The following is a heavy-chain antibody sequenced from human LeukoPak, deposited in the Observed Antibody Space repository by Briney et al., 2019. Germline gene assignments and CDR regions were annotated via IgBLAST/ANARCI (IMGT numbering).Heavy chain of an antibody. CDR2: ISSSSSYI. CDR1: GFTFSSYS. CDR3: AKAVAGATFDY. J-gene: IGHJ4*02. Sequence: GGSLRLSCAASGFTFSSYSMNWVRQAPGKGLEWVSSISSSSSYIYYADSVKGRFTISRDNAKNSLYLQMNSLRAEDTALYYCAKAVAGATFDYWGQGTLVTVSS. V-gene: IGHV3-21*04. D-gene: IGHD6-19*01.